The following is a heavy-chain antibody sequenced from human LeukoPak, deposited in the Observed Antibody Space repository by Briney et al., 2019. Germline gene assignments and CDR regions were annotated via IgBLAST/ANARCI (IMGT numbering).Heavy chain of an antibody. CDR1: GYTFTSYA. CDR2: INTNTGNP. J-gene: IGHJ4*02. Sequence: ASVKVSCRASGYTFTSYAMNWVRQAPGQGLEWMGWINTNTGNPTYAQGFTGRFVFSLDTSVSTAYLQISSLKAEDTAVYYCAKKRVRITMIVVVIPDSYYFDYWGQGTLVTVSS. V-gene: IGHV7-4-1*02. D-gene: IGHD3-22*01. CDR3: AKKRVRITMIVVVIPDSYYFDY.